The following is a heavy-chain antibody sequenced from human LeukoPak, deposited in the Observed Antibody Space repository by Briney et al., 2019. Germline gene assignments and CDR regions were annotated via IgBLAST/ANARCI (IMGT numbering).Heavy chain of an antibody. J-gene: IGHJ6*02. D-gene: IGHD3-10*01. V-gene: IGHV3-7*01. CDR2: IKQDGSEK. Sequence: GGSLRLSCVVSGFRFSSYWMNWVRQAPGKGLEWVANIKQDGSEKYYVDSVKGRFTISRDNAKNSLYLQMNSLRAEDTAVYYCARASDGITMVRGVIIPYGMDVWGQGTTVTVSS. CDR1: GFRFSSYW. CDR3: ARASDGITMVRGVIIPYGMDV.